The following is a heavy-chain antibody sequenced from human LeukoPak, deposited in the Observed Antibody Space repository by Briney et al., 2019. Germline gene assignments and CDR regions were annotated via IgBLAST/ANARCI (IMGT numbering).Heavy chain of an antibody. CDR2: IYYSGST. V-gene: IGHV4-39*07. J-gene: IGHJ4*02. CDR3: ARDRGTWNDDGFDY. D-gene: IGHD1-1*01. Sequence: SETLSLTCTVSGGSISSSSYYWGWIRRPPGKGLEWIGSIYYSGSTNYNPSLKSRVTMSVDTSKNQFSLKLSSVTAADTAVYYCARDRGTWNDDGFDYWGQGTLVTVSS. CDR1: GGSISSSSYY.